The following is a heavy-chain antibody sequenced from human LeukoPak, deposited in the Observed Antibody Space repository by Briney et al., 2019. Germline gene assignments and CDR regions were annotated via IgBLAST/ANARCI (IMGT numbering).Heavy chain of an antibody. V-gene: IGHV1-18*01. CDR3: AMNYYDSSGYYKEYYFDY. CDR2: ISAYNGNT. D-gene: IGHD3-22*01. Sequence: AAVKVSCKASGYTFISYGISWVRQAPGQGLEWMGWISAYNGNTNYAQKLQGRVTMTTDTSTSTAYMELRSLRSDDTAVYYCAMNYYDSSGYYKEYYFDYWGQGTLVTVFS. CDR1: GYTFISYG. J-gene: IGHJ4*02.